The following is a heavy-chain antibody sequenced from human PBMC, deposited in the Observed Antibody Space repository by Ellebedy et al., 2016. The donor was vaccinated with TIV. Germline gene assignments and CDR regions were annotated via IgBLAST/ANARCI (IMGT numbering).Heavy chain of an antibody. CDR1: GFTFSNFA. V-gene: IGHV3-23*01. CDR3: AKDLRLTSYYYYGMDV. D-gene: IGHD6-19*01. CDR2: ISGSGGNT. Sequence: GGSLRLXXAASGFTFSNFAMSWVRQAPGKGLEWVSVISGSGGNTNYANSVKGRFTISRDNSKNTVVLQMNSLRAEDTATYFCAKDLRLTSYYYYGMDVWGRGTTVTVSS. J-gene: IGHJ6*02.